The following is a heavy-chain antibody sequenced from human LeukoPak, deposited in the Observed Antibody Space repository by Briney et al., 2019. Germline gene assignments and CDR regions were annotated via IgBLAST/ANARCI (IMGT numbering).Heavy chain of an antibody. V-gene: IGHV3-64*01. J-gene: IGHJ4*02. CDR3: AREYCSGGSCQYYFGY. Sequence: PGGSLRLSCAASGFTFSSYAMHWVRQAPGKGLEYVSGISSDGGSPFHVNSVKGRFTISRDNSKNTLYLQMGSLRAEDMAVYYCAREYCSGGSCQYYFGYWGQGTLVTVSS. D-gene: IGHD2-15*01. CDR1: GFTFSSYA. CDR2: ISSDGGSP.